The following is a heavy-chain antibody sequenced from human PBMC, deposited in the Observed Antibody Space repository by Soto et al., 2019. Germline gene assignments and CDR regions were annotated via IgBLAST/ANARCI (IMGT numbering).Heavy chain of an antibody. V-gene: IGHV3-33*01. D-gene: IGHD2-15*01. CDR1: GFTFSSHG. CDR3: AGWSTSGAFDI. Sequence: QVQLVESGGGVVQPGRSLRLSCGASGFTFSSHGMHWVRQAPGKGLEWVAVIWYDGTNKYYADSVKGRFTISRDNSKNTLYLQMNSLRAEDTAVYYCAGWSTSGAFDIWGQGTMVTVSS. CDR2: IWYDGTNK. J-gene: IGHJ3*02.